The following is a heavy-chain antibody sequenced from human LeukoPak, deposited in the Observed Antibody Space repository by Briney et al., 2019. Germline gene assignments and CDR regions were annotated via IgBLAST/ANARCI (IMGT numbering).Heavy chain of an antibody. J-gene: IGHJ4*02. Sequence: QPGGSLRLSCAAPGFTFSSYGMHWVRQAPGKGLEWVAVISYDGSNKYYADSVKGRFTISRDNSKNTLYLQMNSLRAEDTAVYYCAKYSSRGYSEDYWGQGTLVTVSS. V-gene: IGHV3-30*18. CDR3: AKYSSRGYSEDY. CDR2: ISYDGSNK. D-gene: IGHD5-18*01. CDR1: GFTFSSYG.